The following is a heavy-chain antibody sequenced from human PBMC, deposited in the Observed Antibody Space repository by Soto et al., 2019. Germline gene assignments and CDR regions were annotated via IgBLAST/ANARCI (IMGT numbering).Heavy chain of an antibody. V-gene: IGHV1-2*02. J-gene: IGHJ6*02. CDR3: ARGGNVTQLLWFGQFVGMDV. CDR1: GYTFTGYY. Sequence: ASVKVSCKASGYTFTGYYMHWVRQAPGQGLEWMGWINPNSGGTNYAQKFQGRVTMTRDTSISTAYMELSRLRSDDTAVYYCARGGNVTQLLWFGQFVGMDVWGQGTTVTVSS. CDR2: INPNSGGT. D-gene: IGHD3-10*01.